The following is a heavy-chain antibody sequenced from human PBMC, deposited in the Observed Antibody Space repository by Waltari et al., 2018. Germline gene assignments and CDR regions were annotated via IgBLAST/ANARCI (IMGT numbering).Heavy chain of an antibody. CDR1: GFTFDDYA. D-gene: IGHD3-22*01. J-gene: IGHJ3*02. Sequence: EVHLVESGGGLVQPGRSLRLSCAASGFTFDDYAMVWVRKVPGSGLDWVSGISWNSDNIGYADAVKGRVTISRDNAKNSLYLQMNSLIVEDTALYYCAKQYYGSGYYYGAFDMWGQGTMVTVSS. V-gene: IGHV3-9*01. CDR3: AKQYYGSGYYYGAFDM. CDR2: ISWNSDNI.